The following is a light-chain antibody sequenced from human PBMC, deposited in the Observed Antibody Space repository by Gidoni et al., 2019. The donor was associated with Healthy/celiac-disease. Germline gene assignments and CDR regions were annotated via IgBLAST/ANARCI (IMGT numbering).Light chain of an antibody. V-gene: IGKV3-20*01. Sequence: ETVLTQSPGTLSLSPGERATLSCRASQSVSSSYLAWYQQKPGQAPRLLIYGASSRATGIPDRFSGSGSGTDFTLTSSRLEPEDFAVYYCQQYDSSPWTFGQGTKVEIK. CDR2: GAS. CDR3: QQYDSSPWT. CDR1: QSVSSSY. J-gene: IGKJ1*01.